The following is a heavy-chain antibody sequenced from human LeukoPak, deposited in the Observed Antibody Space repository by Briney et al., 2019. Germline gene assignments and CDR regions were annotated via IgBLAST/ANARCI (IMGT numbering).Heavy chain of an antibody. CDR1: GDSISRYY. V-gene: IGHV4-59*01. CDR2: IYYSGST. D-gene: IGHD2-21*01. CDR3: ARGRGEGGY. Sequence: SETLSLTCTVSGDSISRYYWSWIRQPPGKGLEWIGYIYYSGSTNYNPSLKSRVTISVDTSKNQFSLKLSSVTAADTAVYYCARGRGEGGYWGQGTLVTVSS. J-gene: IGHJ4*02.